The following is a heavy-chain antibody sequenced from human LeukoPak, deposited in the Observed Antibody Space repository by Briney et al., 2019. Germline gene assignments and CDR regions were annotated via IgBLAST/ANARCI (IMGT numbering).Heavy chain of an antibody. J-gene: IGHJ4*02. V-gene: IGHV3-73*01. CDR3: TGNYYGSGSYADFDY. CDR2: IRSTANGYAT. Sequence: PGGSLRLSCAASGFTFSGSALHWVRQASGKGLEWVGCIRSTANGYATAYAASVKGRFTISRDDSKNTAYLQMDSLKPEGTAVYYCTGNYYGSGSYADFDYWGQGTLVTVSS. CDR1: GFTFSGSA. D-gene: IGHD3-10*01.